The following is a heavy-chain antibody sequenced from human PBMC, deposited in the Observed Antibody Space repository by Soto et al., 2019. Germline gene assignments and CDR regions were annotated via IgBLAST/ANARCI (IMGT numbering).Heavy chain of an antibody. Sequence: QVQLVESGGGVVQPGRSLRLSCAASGFSFSSHGMHWVRQAPGKGLEWVAVIWYDGSNEYYADSVKGRFTISRDNSKNTLYLQMNSLRAEDTAVYYCARDPSTCSGGRCYGIDYWGLGSLVTVSS. J-gene: IGHJ4*02. V-gene: IGHV3-33*01. CDR1: GFSFSSHG. CDR2: IWYDGSNE. D-gene: IGHD2-15*01. CDR3: ARDPSTCSGGRCYGIDY.